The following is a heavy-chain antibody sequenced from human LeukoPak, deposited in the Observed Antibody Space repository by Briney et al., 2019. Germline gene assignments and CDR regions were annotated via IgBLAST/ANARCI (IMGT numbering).Heavy chain of an antibody. CDR1: GHSFINYW. J-gene: IGHJ4*02. D-gene: IGHD2-15*01. CDR2: IFPGDSHT. CDR3: ARIAATWYGGS. Sequence: GESLKISCQGPGHSFINYWIAWVRQMPGKGLEWIRIIFPGDSHTRYSPSFQGQVTISADMSIDTAYLQWSSLRASDTAMYYCARIAATWYGGSWGQGTLVFVSS. V-gene: IGHV5-51*01.